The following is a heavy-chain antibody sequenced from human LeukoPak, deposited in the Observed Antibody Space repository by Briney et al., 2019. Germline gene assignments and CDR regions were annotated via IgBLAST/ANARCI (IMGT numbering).Heavy chain of an antibody. V-gene: IGHV3-30*18. Sequence: GGSLRLSCAASGFTFSSYGIQWVRQAPGKGLEWVAVISYDGSNKYYADSVKGRFTISRDNSKNTLYLQMNSLRAEDTAVYYCAKEQGRFWSGYCTYEAFDIWGQGTMVTVSS. J-gene: IGHJ3*02. CDR2: ISYDGSNK. CDR1: GFTFSSYG. CDR3: AKEQGRFWSGYCTYEAFDI. D-gene: IGHD3-3*01.